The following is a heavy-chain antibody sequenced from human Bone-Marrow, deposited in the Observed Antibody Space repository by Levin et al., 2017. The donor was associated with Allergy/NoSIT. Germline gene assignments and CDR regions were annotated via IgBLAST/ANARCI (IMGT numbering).Heavy chain of an antibody. J-gene: IGHJ2*01. CDR2: IDPSDSYS. Sequence: KVSCKGSGYSFTSHWITWVRQMSGKGLEWMGRIDPSDSYSNYSPAFEGHVTMSVDKSISTAYLQWSNLKASDTAMYYCARRGESSGSDDQDPYWYSDLWGRGTLVTVSS. D-gene: IGHD6-19*01. CDR3: ARRGESSGSDDQDPYWYSDL. CDR1: GYSFTSHW. V-gene: IGHV5-10-1*01.